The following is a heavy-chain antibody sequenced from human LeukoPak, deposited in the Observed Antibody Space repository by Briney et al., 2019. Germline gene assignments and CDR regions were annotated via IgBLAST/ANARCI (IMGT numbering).Heavy chain of an antibody. Sequence: PGGSLRLSCAASGFTFSSNYMSWVRQAPGKGLEWVAVMSYDGSNKYYADSVKGRFTISRDNSKNTLYLQMNSLRAEDTAVYYCARGINLVWNYYYGMDVWGQGTTVTVS. D-gene: IGHD3/OR15-3a*01. CDR3: ARGINLVWNYYYGMDV. V-gene: IGHV3-30-3*01. CDR1: GFTFSSNY. J-gene: IGHJ6*02. CDR2: MSYDGSNK.